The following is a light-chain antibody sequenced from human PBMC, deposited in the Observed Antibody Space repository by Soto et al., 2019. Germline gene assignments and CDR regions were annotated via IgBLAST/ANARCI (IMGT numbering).Light chain of an antibody. CDR3: QQYNKWPLN. J-gene: IGKJ4*01. Sequence: EIVMTQSPATLSVSPGERATLSFRASQSVSNNLAWYQQKPGQAPRLLIYHASTRATGIPARFSGSGSGTEFTLTISSLHSEDFAVYYCQQYNKWPLNFGGGTKVEIK. CDR1: QSVSNN. CDR2: HAS. V-gene: IGKV3-15*01.